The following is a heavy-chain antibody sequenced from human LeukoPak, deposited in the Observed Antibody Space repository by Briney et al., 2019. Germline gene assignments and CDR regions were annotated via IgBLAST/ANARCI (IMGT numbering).Heavy chain of an antibody. J-gene: IGHJ6*03. CDR1: GGSISSYY. D-gene: IGHD3-16*01. Sequence: SETLSLTCTVSGGSISSYYGSWIRQPPGKGLEGIGYIYTSGSTNYNPSLKSRVTISVDPSKNQFSLKLSSVTAADTAVYYCARLTLYYYHMDVWGKGTTVTVSS. CDR3: ARLTLYYYHMDV. V-gene: IGHV4-4*09. CDR2: IYTSGST.